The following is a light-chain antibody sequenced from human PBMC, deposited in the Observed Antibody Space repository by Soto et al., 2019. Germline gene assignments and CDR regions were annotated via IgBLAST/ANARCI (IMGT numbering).Light chain of an antibody. CDR1: QSVSSN. Sequence: EIVMTQSPATLSVSPGERATLSCRASQSVSSNLAWYQQKPGQAPRLLIYGASTRATGIPARFSGSGSGTEFTLTISSLQSEDFAVYYCQQYNYWLALTFGGGTKVEIK. CDR2: GAS. J-gene: IGKJ4*01. CDR3: QQYNYWLALT. V-gene: IGKV3-15*01.